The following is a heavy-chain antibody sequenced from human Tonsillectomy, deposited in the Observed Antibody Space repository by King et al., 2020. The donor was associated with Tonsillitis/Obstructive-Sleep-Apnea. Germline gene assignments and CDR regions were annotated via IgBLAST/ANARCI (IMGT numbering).Heavy chain of an antibody. CDR3: ARDSVQWDLLNDFDY. J-gene: IGHJ4*02. D-gene: IGHD1-26*01. Sequence: VQLVESGGRVVQPGRSLRLSCTACGFTFSNDDIQWVRQAPGGGREGGAVILHDGRNKYYADSEKGRFTLYRDNSKNTLYLKMNSLRAEDTAVDYCARDSVQWDLLNDFDYWGQGTLVTVSS. CDR2: ILHDGRNK. V-gene: IGHV3-30*04. CDR1: GFTFSNDD.